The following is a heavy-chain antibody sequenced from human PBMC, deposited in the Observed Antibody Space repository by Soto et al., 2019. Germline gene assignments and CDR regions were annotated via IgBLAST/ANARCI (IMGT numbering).Heavy chain of an antibody. D-gene: IGHD2-15*01. CDR1: GGSISSYY. CDR3: ARDEGGSGSPYYFDY. Sequence: QVQLQESGPGLVKPSETLSLTCTVSGGSISSYYWSWIRQPAGKGLEWIGRIYTSGSTNYNPSLKSRVTMSVDTSKNQFSLTRSSVTDADTAVYYCARDEGGSGSPYYFDYWGQGTLVTVSS. CDR2: IYTSGST. J-gene: IGHJ4*02. V-gene: IGHV4-4*07.